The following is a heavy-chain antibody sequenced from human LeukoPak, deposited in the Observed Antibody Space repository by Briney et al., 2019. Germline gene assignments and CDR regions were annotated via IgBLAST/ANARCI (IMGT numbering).Heavy chain of an antibody. D-gene: IGHD6-13*01. J-gene: IGHJ6*02. CDR2: ITGSGGNT. V-gene: IGHV3-23*01. Sequence: QPGGSLRLSCAAPGYILCIYSMSWVRQAPGKGLERVSVITGSGGNTYYADSVKGGFTISKDNSKNTVYPQMSNLRVDDTAVYYSAKAASSSWPSYYDVMDVWGQGTTVTVSS. CDR1: GYILCIYS. CDR3: AKAASSSWPSYYDVMDV.